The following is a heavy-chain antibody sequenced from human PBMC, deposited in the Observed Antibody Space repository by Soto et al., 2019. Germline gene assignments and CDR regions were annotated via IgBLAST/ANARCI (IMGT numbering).Heavy chain of an antibody. Sequence: SETLSLTCAVSSGSISSSNWWSWVRQPPGKGLEWIGEIYHSGSTNYNPSLKSRVTISVDKSKNQFSLKLSSVTAADTAVYYCAASRASGWSTVWYFDLWGRGTLVTVSS. J-gene: IGHJ2*01. D-gene: IGHD6-19*01. CDR3: AASRASGWSTVWYFDL. CDR1: SGSISSSNW. CDR2: IYHSGST. V-gene: IGHV4-4*02.